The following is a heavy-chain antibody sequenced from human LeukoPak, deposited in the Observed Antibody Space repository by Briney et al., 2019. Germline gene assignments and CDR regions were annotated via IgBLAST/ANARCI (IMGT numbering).Heavy chain of an antibody. CDR1: GFIFSNYY. CDR2: ISGGGASGGRT. D-gene: IGHD1-26*01. J-gene: IGHJ4*02. Sequence: GGSLRLSCAASGFIFSNYYMNWVRQAPGKGLEWVSAISGGGASGGRTYYADAVKGRFTISRDNSKNTLYLQMNSLRAEDTAVYYCAKGLQWELPCDYWGQGTLVTVSS. CDR3: AKGLQWELPCDY. V-gene: IGHV3-23*01.